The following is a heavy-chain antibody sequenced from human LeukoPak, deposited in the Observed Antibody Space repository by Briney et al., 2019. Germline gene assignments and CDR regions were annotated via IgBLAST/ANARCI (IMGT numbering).Heavy chain of an antibody. D-gene: IGHD3-10*01. J-gene: IGHJ5*02. CDR1: GGSISSYY. CDR2: IYYSGST. CDR3: ARVPSCGSGSYYLNWFDP. V-gene: IGHV4-59*01. Sequence: SETLSLTCTVSGGSISSYYWSWIRQPPGKGLEWIGYIYYSGSTNYNPSLKSRVTISVDTSKNQFSLKLSSVTAADTAVYYCARVPSCGSGSYYLNWFDPWGQGTLVTVSS.